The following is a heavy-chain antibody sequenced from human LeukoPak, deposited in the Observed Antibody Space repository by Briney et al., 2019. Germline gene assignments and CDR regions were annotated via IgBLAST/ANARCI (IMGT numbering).Heavy chain of an antibody. Sequence: GGSLRLSCTDSGVTFSSHDMNWVRQAPGKGPEWVSYISSGGYTTRYADSVKGRFTISRDNAKNSLYLQMNSLRAEDTAVYYCAREGSSYAPSEPFYFDYWGQGTLVTVSS. V-gene: IGHV3-48*03. J-gene: IGHJ4*02. CDR3: AREGSSYAPSEPFYFDY. CDR2: ISSGGYTT. D-gene: IGHD3-10*01. CDR1: GVTFSSHD.